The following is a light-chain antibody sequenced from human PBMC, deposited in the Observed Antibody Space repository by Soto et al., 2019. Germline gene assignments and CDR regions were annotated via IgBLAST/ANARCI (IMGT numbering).Light chain of an antibody. CDR1: SSNIGRNY. CDR3: AAWDDSLSGVV. J-gene: IGLJ2*01. CDR2: RNN. Sequence: QAVVTQPPSASGTPGQRVTISCSGSSSNIGRNYVYWYQQLPGTAPKLLIYRNNQRPSGVPDRFSGSKSGTSASLAISGRRSEDEADYYCAAWDDSLSGVVFGGGTKVTVL. V-gene: IGLV1-47*01.